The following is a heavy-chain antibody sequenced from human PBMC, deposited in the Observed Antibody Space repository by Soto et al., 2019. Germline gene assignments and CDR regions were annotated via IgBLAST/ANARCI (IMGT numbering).Heavy chain of an antibody. J-gene: IGHJ4*02. CDR1: GFTFSYYS. CDR3: AHRRDYGVLDF. V-gene: IGHV3-48*01. Sequence: GGSLRLSCAASGFTFSYYSMNWVRQAPGKGLEWVSYISSSSSTIYYADSVKGRFTISRDNAKNSLYLQMTNMDPVDTATYFCAHRRDYGVLDFWGQGTLVTVSS. D-gene: IGHD4-17*01. CDR2: ISSSSSTI.